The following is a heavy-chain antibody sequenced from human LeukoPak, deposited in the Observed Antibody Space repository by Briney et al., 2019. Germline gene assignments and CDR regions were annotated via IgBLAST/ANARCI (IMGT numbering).Heavy chain of an antibody. CDR2: IKQDGREK. CDR1: GFPFSDYW. Sequence: TGGSLRLSCAASGFPFSDYWMTWVRQAPGKGLEWVANIKQDGREKFYLDSVKGRFTISRDDTKNSLYLQMSSLRVEDTAVYFCARDRLYYDISTSYVPLDYWGLGTLVTVSS. J-gene: IGHJ4*02. D-gene: IGHD3-9*01. CDR3: ARDRLYYDISTSYVPLDY. V-gene: IGHV3-7*01.